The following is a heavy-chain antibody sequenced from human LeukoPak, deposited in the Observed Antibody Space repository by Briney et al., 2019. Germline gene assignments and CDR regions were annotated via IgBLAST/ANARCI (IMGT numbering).Heavy chain of an antibody. CDR3: ARRVVPAATFDY. V-gene: IGHV4-34*01. D-gene: IGHD2-2*01. Sequence: SETLSLTCAVYGGSFSGCYWSWIRQPPGKGLEWIGEINHSGSTNYNPSLKSRVTISVDTSKNQFSLKLSSVTAADTAVYYCARRVVPAATFDYWGQGTLVTVSS. CDR2: INHSGST. J-gene: IGHJ4*02. CDR1: GGSFSGCY.